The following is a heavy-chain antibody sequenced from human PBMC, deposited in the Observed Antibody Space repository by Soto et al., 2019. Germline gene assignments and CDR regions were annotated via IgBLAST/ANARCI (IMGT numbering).Heavy chain of an antibody. CDR1: GGSISSGGYY. J-gene: IGHJ4*02. CDR2: IYYSGST. Sequence: QVQLQESGPGLVKPSQTLSLTCTVSGGSISSGGYYWSWIRQHPGKGLEWIGYIYYSGSTYYTPSLESRVTISVDTSKNQFSLKLSSVTAADTAVYYCARTGARSSGWGGLIDYWGQGTLVTVSS. V-gene: IGHV4-31*03. D-gene: IGHD6-19*01. CDR3: ARTGARSSGWGGLIDY.